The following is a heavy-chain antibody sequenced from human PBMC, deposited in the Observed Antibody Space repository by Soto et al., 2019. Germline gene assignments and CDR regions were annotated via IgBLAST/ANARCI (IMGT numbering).Heavy chain of an antibody. Sequence: PSETLSLTCTVSGCSVSSGSYYWSWIRQPPGKGLEWIGYIYYSGSTNDNPSLKSRVTISVDTSENQFSLKLSSVTAADTAVYYCARVYCSGGSCYKGFDYWGQGTLVTVSS. CDR1: GCSVSSGSYY. CDR2: IYYSGST. J-gene: IGHJ4*02. CDR3: ARVYCSGGSCYKGFDY. V-gene: IGHV4-61*01. D-gene: IGHD2-15*01.